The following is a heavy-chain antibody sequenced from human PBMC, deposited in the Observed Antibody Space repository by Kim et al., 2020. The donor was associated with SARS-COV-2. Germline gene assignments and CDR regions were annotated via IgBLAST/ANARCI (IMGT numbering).Heavy chain of an antibody. Sequence: GGSLRLSCAASGFTFSSYAMSWVRQAPGKGLEWVSAISGSGGSTYCADSVKGRFTISRDNSKNTLYLQMNSLRAEDTAVYYCAKPFDYYGSGSPPGYWGQGTLVTVSS. D-gene: IGHD3-10*01. V-gene: IGHV3-23*01. CDR2: ISGSGGST. CDR1: GFTFSSYA. J-gene: IGHJ4*02. CDR3: AKPFDYYGSGSPPGY.